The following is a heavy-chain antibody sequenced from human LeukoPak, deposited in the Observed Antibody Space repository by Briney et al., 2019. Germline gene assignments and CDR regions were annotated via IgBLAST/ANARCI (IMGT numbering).Heavy chain of an antibody. J-gene: IGHJ5*02. V-gene: IGHV3-21*01. CDR2: ISSDSNYI. Sequence: GGSLRLSCAASGFTFSRSTMSWGRDAPGEGLWWVSSISSDSNYIYYADSVKGRFSISRDNAWNSLYLQMNSLRAEDTAVYYCARKENILTGYYDHWGQGTLVTVSS. CDR1: GFTFSRST. D-gene: IGHD3-9*01. CDR3: ARKENILTGYYDH.